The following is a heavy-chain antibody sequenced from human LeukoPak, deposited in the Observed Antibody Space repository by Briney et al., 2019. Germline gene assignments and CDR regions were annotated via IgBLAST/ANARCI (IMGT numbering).Heavy chain of an antibody. CDR1: GFTFSGYA. Sequence: GGSLRLSCVGSGFTFSGYAMAWVRQVPGKGLEWITAISGSGGSTYYADSVKGRFTISRDNSKNTLYLQMNSLRAEDTAVYYCAKDAVIPTPDYWGQGTLVTVSS. V-gene: IGHV3-23*01. CDR3: AKDAVIPTPDY. D-gene: IGHD2/OR15-2a*01. J-gene: IGHJ4*02. CDR2: ISGSGGST.